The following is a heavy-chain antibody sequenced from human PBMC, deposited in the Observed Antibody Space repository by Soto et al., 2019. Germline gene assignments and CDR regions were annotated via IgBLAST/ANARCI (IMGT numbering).Heavy chain of an antibody. Sequence: QVQLVQSGAEVKKPGASVKVSCKASGYTFTSYGIIWVRQAPGQGLEWMGWISAYNGNTNYAQKLQGRVTMTTDTSTSTAYMELRSLRSDDTAVYYCARDGGVLWFGELWPSYYYGMDVWGQGTTVTVSS. CDR1: GYTFTSYG. CDR2: ISAYNGNT. D-gene: IGHD3-10*01. V-gene: IGHV1-18*04. J-gene: IGHJ6*02. CDR3: ARDGGVLWFGELWPSYYYGMDV.